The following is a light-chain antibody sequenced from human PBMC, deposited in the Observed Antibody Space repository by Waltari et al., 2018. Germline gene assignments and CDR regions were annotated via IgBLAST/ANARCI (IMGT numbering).Light chain of an antibody. V-gene: IGKV1-8*01. Sequence: AIRMTQSPSSFSASTGGRFTITCRASQGISSYLAWYQQKPGKAPKLLIYAASTLQSGVPSRFSGSGSGTDFTLTISCLQSEDFATYYCQQYYSYPPTFGGGTKVEIK. CDR2: AAS. CDR1: QGISSY. J-gene: IGKJ4*01. CDR3: QQYYSYPPT.